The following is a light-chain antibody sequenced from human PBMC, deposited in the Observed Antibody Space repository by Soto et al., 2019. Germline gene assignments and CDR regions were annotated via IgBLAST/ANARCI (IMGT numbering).Light chain of an antibody. Sequence: EIALTQSPGTMSLSPGERATLSCGASQSVSSSYLAWYQQKPGQAPRLLIXGASSRATGIPDRFSGSGSGTDFTLTISRLETEDFAVYYCQQYGSSPPITFGQGTRLEIK. J-gene: IGKJ5*01. V-gene: IGKV3-20*01. CDR2: GAS. CDR3: QQYGSSPPIT. CDR1: QSVSSSY.